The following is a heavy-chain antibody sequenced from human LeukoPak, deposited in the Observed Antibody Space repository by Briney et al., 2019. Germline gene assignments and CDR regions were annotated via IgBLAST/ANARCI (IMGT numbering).Heavy chain of an antibody. Sequence: ASVKVSCKASGYSFTNYGINWVRQASGQGLEWVASINPNSGTSASAQRFQGRVTMTRNTFTTTVYMELSSLTSDDTAVYYCARVPKYYQLVRLGDYYHYGTDVWGQGTTVTVSS. D-gene: IGHD3-16*01. CDR3: ARVPKYYQLVRLGDYYHYGTDV. V-gene: IGHV1-8*02. J-gene: IGHJ6*02. CDR2: INPNSGTS. CDR1: GYSFTNYG.